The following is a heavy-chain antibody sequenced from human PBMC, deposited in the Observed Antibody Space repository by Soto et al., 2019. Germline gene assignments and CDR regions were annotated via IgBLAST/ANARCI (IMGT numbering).Heavy chain of an antibody. Sequence: SETLSLTCTVSGDSISSNNHYWGWIRQPPGKGLEWVGHVFYTGNTYYNPSLKSRVTISVDTSKNQFSLKLSSMTAADTAVYYCARVNVKILPGYSLASNTYGMDVWGQGTTVTVSS. V-gene: IGHV4-39*01. CDR1: GDSISSNNHY. D-gene: IGHD3-9*01. CDR3: ARVNVKILPGYSLASNTYGMDV. CDR2: VFYTGNT. J-gene: IGHJ6*02.